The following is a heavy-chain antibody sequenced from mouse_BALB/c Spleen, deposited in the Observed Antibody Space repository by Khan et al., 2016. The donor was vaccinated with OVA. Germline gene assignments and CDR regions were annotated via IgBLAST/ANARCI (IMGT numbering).Heavy chain of an antibody. D-gene: IGHD2-3*01. CDR2: ISTYSGHT. J-gene: IGHJ2*01. V-gene: IGHV1S137*01. Sequence: QIQLVQSGPELVRPGVSVKISCKGSGYTFTDYAMHWVKQSHAKSLEWIGLISTYSGHTTYNQKFKGKATMTVDKSSSTAYMELSRLTSEDSAIYYCARPAYDGYYDYWGQGTTLTVSS. CDR3: ARPAYDGYYDY. CDR1: GYTFTDYA.